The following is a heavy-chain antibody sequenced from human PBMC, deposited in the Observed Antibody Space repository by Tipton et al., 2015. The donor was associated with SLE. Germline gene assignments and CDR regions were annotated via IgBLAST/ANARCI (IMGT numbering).Heavy chain of an antibody. CDR1: GGSISDFY. D-gene: IGHD1-26*01. CDR2: IYYSGST. Sequence: TLSLTCAVSGGSISDFYWNWIRQPPGQGLEWIGYIYYSGSTNYNPSLKSRVTISVDTSKNQFSLKLSSVTAADTAVYYCAREVRVVVGATYPDYWGQGTLVTVSS. V-gene: IGHV4-59*01. J-gene: IGHJ4*02. CDR3: AREVRVVVGATYPDY.